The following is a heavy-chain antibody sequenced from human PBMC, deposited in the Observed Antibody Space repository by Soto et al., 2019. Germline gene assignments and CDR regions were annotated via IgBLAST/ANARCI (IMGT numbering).Heavy chain of an antibody. D-gene: IGHD2-8*01. J-gene: IGHJ4*02. CDR1: GFTFSSYS. CDR3: EREMVMVYASLDY. CDR2: ISSSSSYI. Sequence: EVQLVESGGGLVKPGGSLRLSCAASGFTFSSYSMNWVRQAPGKGLEWVSSISSSSSYIYYADSVKGRFTISRDNAKNSLSLQMNTLRAGDTAVYYCEREMVMVYASLDYWGQGTLVTVSS. V-gene: IGHV3-21*01.